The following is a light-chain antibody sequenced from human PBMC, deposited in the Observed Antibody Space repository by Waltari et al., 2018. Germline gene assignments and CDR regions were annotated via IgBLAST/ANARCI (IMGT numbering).Light chain of an antibody. J-gene: IGLJ3*02. V-gene: IGLV10-54*04. CDR1: ITNVGNAG. Sequence: QARLTQPPSASKGLRQTATLTCPGNITNVGNAGVAWLRQHQGHPPKLLSYRENNRPSGISGRFSASRSGNTASLTITGLQPDDEADYYCSAWDSSLTAWVFGGGTKLPVL. CDR3: SAWDSSLTAWV. CDR2: REN.